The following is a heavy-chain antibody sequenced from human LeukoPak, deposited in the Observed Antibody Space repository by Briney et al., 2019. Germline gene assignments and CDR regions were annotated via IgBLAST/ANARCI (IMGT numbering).Heavy chain of an antibody. CDR3: AKSAAAGRYYYGMDV. CDR1: GFTFDDCA. V-gene: IGHV3-9*01. D-gene: IGHD6-13*01. CDR2: ISWNSGSI. Sequence: PGRSLRLSCAASGFTFDDCAMHWVRQAPGKGLEWVSGISWNSGSIGYADSVKGRFTISRDNAKNSLYLQMNSLRAEDTALYYCAKSAAAGRYYYGMDVWGQGTTVTVSS. J-gene: IGHJ6*02.